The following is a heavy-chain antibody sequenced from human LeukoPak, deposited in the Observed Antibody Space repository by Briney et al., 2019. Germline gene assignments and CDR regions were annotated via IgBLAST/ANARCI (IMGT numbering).Heavy chain of an antibody. Sequence: SVKVSCKASGGTFSSYAISWVRQAPGQGLEWMGRIIPILGIANYAQKFQGRVTITADKSTSTAYMELSSPRSEDTAVYYCAREVGIVGATRAFDYWGQGTLVTVSS. CDR2: IIPILGIA. CDR1: GGTFSSYA. CDR3: AREVGIVGATRAFDY. D-gene: IGHD1-26*01. V-gene: IGHV1-69*04. J-gene: IGHJ4*02.